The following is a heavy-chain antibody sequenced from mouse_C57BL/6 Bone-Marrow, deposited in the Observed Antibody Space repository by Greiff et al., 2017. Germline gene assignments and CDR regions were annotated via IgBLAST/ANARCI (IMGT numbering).Heavy chain of an antibody. J-gene: IGHJ2*01. D-gene: IGHD1-1*01. Sequence: QVQLQQPGAELVKPGASVKLSCKASGYTFTSYWMHWVKQRPGQGLEWIGMIHPNSGSTNYNEKFKSKATLTVDKSSSTAYMQLSSLTSEDSAVYYCARMSFRGYGRPSFDYWGQGTTLTVSS. CDR3: ARMSFRGYGRPSFDY. V-gene: IGHV1-64*01. CDR1: GYTFTSYW. CDR2: IHPNSGST.